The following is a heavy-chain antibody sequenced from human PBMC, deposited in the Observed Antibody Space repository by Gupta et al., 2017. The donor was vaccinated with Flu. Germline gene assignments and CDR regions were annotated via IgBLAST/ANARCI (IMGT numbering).Heavy chain of an antibody. D-gene: IGHD3-22*01. CDR1: GFTFSSYG. CDR3: ARDSTGGYYDSSGIIDY. Sequence: QVQLVESGGGVVQPGRSLRLSCAASGFTFSSYGMHWVRQAPGKGLEWVAVIWYDGSNKYYADSVKGRFTISRDNSKNTLYLQMNSLRAEDTAVYYCARDSTGGYYDSSGIIDYGGQGTLVTVSS. CDR2: IWYDGSNK. J-gene: IGHJ4*02. V-gene: IGHV3-33*01.